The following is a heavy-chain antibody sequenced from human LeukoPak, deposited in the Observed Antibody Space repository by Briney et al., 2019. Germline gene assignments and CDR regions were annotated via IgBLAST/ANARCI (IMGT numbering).Heavy chain of an antibody. J-gene: IGHJ4*02. V-gene: IGHV4-59*01. CDR1: GGSISSYY. CDR3: ARGDSLDY. CDR2: IYYSGST. Sequence: PSETLSLTCTVSGGSISSYYWSWIRQPPGKGLEWIGYIYYSGSTNYNPSLKRRVTISVDTSKNQFSLKLSSVTAAETAVYYCARGDSLDYWGQGTLVTVSS.